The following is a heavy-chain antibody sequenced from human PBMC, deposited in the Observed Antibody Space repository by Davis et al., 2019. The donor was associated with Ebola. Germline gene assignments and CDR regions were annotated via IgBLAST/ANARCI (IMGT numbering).Heavy chain of an antibody. CDR2: ISSHSDYL. CDR1: GIPFTTYS. V-gene: IGHV3-21*01. CDR3: AKLELYGY. D-gene: IGHD1-1*01. J-gene: IGHJ4*02. Sequence: GESLKISCVASGIPFTTYSMNWVRQAPGKGLECVSAISSHSDYLYYADSVKGRFTISRDNSKNTLYLQMNSLRAEDTAVYYCAKLELYGYWGQGTLVTVSS.